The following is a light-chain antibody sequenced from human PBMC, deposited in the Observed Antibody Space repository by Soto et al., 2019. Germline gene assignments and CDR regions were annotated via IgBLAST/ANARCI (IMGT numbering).Light chain of an antibody. CDR3: QKYNSAPIT. J-gene: IGKJ5*01. CDR2: AAS. CDR1: QGISNY. V-gene: IGKV1-27*01. Sequence: DIQMTQSPSSLSASVGDRVTITCRASQGISNYLAWYQQKPGKVPKLLIYAASTLQSGVPSRFSGSGSGTDFNLTISSLQTEDVATYYYQKYNSAPITFGQGTRLEIK.